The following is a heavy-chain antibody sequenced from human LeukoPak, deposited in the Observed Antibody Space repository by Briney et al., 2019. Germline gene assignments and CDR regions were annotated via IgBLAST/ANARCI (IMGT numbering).Heavy chain of an antibody. V-gene: IGHV1-18*01. CDR3: AREYPRDYYGSGSPENWFDP. CDR1: GYTFTSYG. J-gene: IGHJ5*02. Sequence: ASVKVSCKASGYTFTSYGISWVRQAPGQGLEWMGWISAYNGNTNYAQKLQGRVTMTTDTSTSTAYMELRSLRSDDTAVYYCAREYPRDYYGSGSPENWFDPWGQGTLVTVSS. CDR2: ISAYNGNT. D-gene: IGHD3-10*01.